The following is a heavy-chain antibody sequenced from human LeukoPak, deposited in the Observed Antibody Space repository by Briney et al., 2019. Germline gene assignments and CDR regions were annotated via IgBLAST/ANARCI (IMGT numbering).Heavy chain of an antibody. J-gene: IGHJ4*02. CDR3: AHSRLYSYGSGSYYNFDY. CDR1: GFSLSTGGVG. D-gene: IGHD3-10*01. V-gene: IGHV2-5*02. CDR2: IYWDDDE. Sequence: SGPTLVKPTQTLTLTCTFSGFSLSTGGVGVGWIRQPPGKALEWLALIYWDDDEGYSPSLKSRLTITKDTSKNQVVLTMPNMDPVDTATYYCAHSRLYSYGSGSYYNFDYWGQGTLVPVSS.